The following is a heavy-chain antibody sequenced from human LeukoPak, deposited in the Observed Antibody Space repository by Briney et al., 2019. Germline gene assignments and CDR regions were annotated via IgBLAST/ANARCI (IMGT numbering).Heavy chain of an antibody. J-gene: IGHJ4*02. CDR1: GYTFTSYG. CDR3: ARDLRVTTITMVRGVIIGY. D-gene: IGHD3-10*01. V-gene: IGHV1-18*01. Sequence: ASVKVSCKASGYTFTSYGISWVRQAPGQGLEWMGWISAYNGNTNYAQKLQGRVTMTTDTSTSTAYMELRSLRSDDTAVYYCARDLRVTTITMVRGVIIGYWGQGTLVTVSS. CDR2: ISAYNGNT.